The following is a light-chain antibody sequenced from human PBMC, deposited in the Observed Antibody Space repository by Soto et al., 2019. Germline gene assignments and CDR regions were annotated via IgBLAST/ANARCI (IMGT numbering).Light chain of an antibody. CDR3: CSYAGTSTLK. V-gene: IGLV2-23*01. CDR2: EGS. J-gene: IGLJ3*02. Sequence: QSALTQPASMSGSPGQSITISCTGTSSDIGKYNLVSWYQQHPGKAPKLLIYEGSKRPSGVSSRFSGSKSAYTASLTISGLQAEDEAAYYCCSYAGTSTLKFGGGTKVTVL. CDR1: SSDIGKYNL.